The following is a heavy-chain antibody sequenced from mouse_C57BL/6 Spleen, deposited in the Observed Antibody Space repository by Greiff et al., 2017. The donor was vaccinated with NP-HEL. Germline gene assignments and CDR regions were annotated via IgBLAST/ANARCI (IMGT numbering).Heavy chain of an antibody. J-gene: IGHJ1*03. Sequence: VQLQQSGAELVRPGASVTLSCKASGYTFTDYEMHWVKQTPVHGLEWIGAIDPETGGTASNQKFKGKAILTADKSSSTAYMELRSLTSEDSAVYYCTRGDYYGSSWYFDVWGTGTTVTVSS. CDR1: GYTFTDYE. D-gene: IGHD1-1*01. CDR2: IDPETGGT. CDR3: TRGDYYGSSWYFDV. V-gene: IGHV1-15*01.